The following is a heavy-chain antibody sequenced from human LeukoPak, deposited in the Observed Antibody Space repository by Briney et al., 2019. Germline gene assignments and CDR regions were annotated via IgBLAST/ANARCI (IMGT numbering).Heavy chain of an antibody. D-gene: IGHD3-22*01. CDR1: GGSSSGYY. CDR3: ARGGRHYYDSSGYHA. J-gene: IGHJ5*02. Sequence: SETLSLTCAVYGGSSSGYYWSWIRQPPGKGLEWIGEINHSGSTNYNPSLKSRVTISVDTSKNQFSLKLSSVTAADTAVYYCARGGRHYYDSSGYHAWGQGTLVTVSS. CDR2: INHSGST. V-gene: IGHV4-34*01.